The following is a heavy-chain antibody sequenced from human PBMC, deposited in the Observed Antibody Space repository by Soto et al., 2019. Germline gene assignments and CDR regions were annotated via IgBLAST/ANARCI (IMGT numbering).Heavy chain of an antibody. J-gene: IGHJ3*02. CDR3: ARDRPGDEGDGFDI. D-gene: IGHD3-10*01. V-gene: IGHV3-53*02. Sequence: EVQLVETGGGLIQPGGSLRLSCAASGLTVSSNYMNWVRQAPGKGLEWVSVLYSGGSTHYAGSVKRRFIISRDNSKNTVYLHMNSLRVEDTAIYYCARDRPGDEGDGFDIWGHGTMVTVSS. CDR1: GLTVSSNY. CDR2: LYSGGST.